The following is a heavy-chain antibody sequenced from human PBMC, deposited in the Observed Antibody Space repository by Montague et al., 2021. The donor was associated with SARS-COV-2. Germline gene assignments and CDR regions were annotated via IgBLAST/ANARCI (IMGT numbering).Heavy chain of an antibody. D-gene: IGHD3-3*01. V-gene: IGHV3-23*01. CDR1: GFTFSSYA. J-gene: IGHJ4*02. CDR3: AAPLYDFWSGYLLGGGFDY. CDR2: ISGSGGST. Sequence: SLSLSLSASGFTFSSYAMSWVRQAPGKGLEWVSAISGSGGSTYYADSVKGRFTISRDNSKNTLYLQMNSLRAEDTAVYYCAAPLYDFWSGYLLGGGFDYWGQGTLVTGSS.